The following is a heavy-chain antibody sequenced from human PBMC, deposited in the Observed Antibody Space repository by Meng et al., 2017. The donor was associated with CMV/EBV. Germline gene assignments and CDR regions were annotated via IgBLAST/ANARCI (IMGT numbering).Heavy chain of an antibody. V-gene: IGHV3-9*01. CDR1: GFTFDDYA. CDR2: ISWNRGSI. J-gene: IGHJ2*01. D-gene: IGHD3-9*01. Sequence: SLKISCAASGFTFDDYAMHWVRQTPGKGLEWDSGISWNRGSIDYADSVKDRFTISRDNAKSSLYLQMNSLRAEDTALYYCAKESYFDILTGPIEYWGRGTLVTVSS. CDR3: AKESYFDILTGPIEY.